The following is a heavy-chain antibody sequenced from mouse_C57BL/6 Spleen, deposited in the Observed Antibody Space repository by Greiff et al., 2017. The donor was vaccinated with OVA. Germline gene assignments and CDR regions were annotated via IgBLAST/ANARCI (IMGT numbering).Heavy chain of an antibody. CDR2: IYPGDGAT. D-gene: IGHD3-1*01. Sequence: QVQLQPPGPELVKPGASVQISCKASGYAFSSSWMNWLKQRPGQGLEWIVRIYPGDGATNYNGKFKGKATLTADKSSSTAYMQLSSLTSEDSAVYFWARGGSFDYWGQGTTLTVSS. V-gene: IGHV1-82*01. CDR1: GYAFSSSW. CDR3: ARGGSFDY. J-gene: IGHJ2*01.